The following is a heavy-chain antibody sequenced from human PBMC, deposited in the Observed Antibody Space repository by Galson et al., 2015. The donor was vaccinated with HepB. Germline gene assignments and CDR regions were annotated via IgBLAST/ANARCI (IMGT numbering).Heavy chain of an antibody. CDR2: ISWNGGAT. Sequence: LRLSCAASGFTFDDYTMHWVRQAPGKGLEWVSLISWNGGATHYADSVKGRFTISRDNSKNSLYLQMNSLTTEDTALYFCTKDIGYCTSTSCHVFDYWGQGTLVTVSS. CDR3: TKDIGYCTSTSCHVFDY. V-gene: IGHV3-43*01. J-gene: IGHJ4*02. CDR1: GFTFDDYT. D-gene: IGHD2-2*01.